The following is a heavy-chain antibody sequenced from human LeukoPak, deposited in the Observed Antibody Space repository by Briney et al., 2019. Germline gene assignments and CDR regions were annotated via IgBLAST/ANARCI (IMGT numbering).Heavy chain of an antibody. CDR3: ARGIAVAGIDAFDI. CDR2: IYTSGST. D-gene: IGHD6-19*01. J-gene: IGHJ3*02. V-gene: IGHV4-61*02. Sequence: SETLSLTCTVSGGSISSGSYYWSWIRQPAGKGLEWIGRIYTSGSTNYNPSLKSRVTISVDTSKNQFSLKLSSVTAADTAVYYCARGIAVAGIDAFDIWGQGTMVTVSS. CDR1: GGSISSGSYY.